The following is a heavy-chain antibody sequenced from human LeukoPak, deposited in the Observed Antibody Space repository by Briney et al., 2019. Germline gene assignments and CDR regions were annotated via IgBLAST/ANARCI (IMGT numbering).Heavy chain of an antibody. V-gene: IGHV3-7*01. CDR2: VAPDGSAQ. J-gene: IGHJ4*02. Sequence: GGSLRPSCAASGFTFSGYSMTWVRKAPGKGLEWVANVAPDGSAQNYVDSLEGRFTISRDNPNNSLYLQMHSLRAEDAAVYYCARVIAGAIDYWGQGTLVTVSS. CDR1: GFTFSGYS. CDR3: ARVIAGAIDY. D-gene: IGHD2-15*01.